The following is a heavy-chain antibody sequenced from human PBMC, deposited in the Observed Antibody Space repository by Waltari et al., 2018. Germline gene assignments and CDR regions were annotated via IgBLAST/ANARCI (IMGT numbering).Heavy chain of an antibody. V-gene: IGHV3-15*01. CDR1: GFTFRNTW. CDR2: IKSRSAGGTT. D-gene: IGHD3-16*01. CDR3: TTDRFD. J-gene: IGHJ4*02. Sequence: EVQLVESGGGLVMPGGSLRLSCAASGFTFRNTWMSWVRQAPGKVVEWVGRIKSRSAGGTTDYTSPVKGRFTISRDDSQNTLHLQMNSLKTEDTAVYYCTTDRFDWGQGILVTVSS.